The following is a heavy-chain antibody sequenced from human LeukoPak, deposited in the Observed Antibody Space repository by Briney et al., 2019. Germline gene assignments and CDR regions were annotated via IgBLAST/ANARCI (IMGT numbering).Heavy chain of an antibody. Sequence: GGSLRLSCAASGFTFGNYGMSWVRQAPGKGLEWVSSSGTGKMTYYADSVKGRFTISRDKSKSTVYLQMNSLRVDDTAVYFCAKDGVWGYIDYWGQGTLVTVSS. CDR1: GFTFGNYG. J-gene: IGHJ4*02. D-gene: IGHD7-27*01. CDR3: AKDGVWGYIDY. V-gene: IGHV3-23*01. CDR2: SGTGKMT.